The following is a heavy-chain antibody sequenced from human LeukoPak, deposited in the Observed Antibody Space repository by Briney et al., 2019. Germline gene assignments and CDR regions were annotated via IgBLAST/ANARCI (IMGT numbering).Heavy chain of an antibody. V-gene: IGHV3-23*01. Sequence: ASVKVSCKVSGYTLTELSMHWVRQAPGKGLEWVSAISGSGGSTYYADSVKGRFTISRDNSKNTLYLQMNSLRAEDTAVYYCAKDLGGYYGSGSSFLDAAYYYGMDVWGQGTTVTVSS. D-gene: IGHD3-10*01. J-gene: IGHJ6*02. CDR3: AKDLGGYYGSGSSFLDAAYYYGMDV. CDR2: ISGSGGST. CDR1: GYTLTELS.